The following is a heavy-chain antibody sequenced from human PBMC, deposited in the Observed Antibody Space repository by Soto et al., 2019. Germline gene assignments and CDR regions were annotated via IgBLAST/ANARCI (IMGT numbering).Heavy chain of an antibody. Sequence: GGSLRLSCAASGFNFSDYAIHWVRQTPGKGLEWVAVISYGGSNKYYADSVKGRFTISRDNSKNTLYLQMNSLRSEDTAVYYCARLETGRVVTRPNWFDPWGQGTLVTVSS. J-gene: IGHJ5*02. D-gene: IGHD2-21*02. V-gene: IGHV3-30-3*01. CDR1: GFNFSDYA. CDR3: ARLETGRVVTRPNWFDP. CDR2: ISYGGSNK.